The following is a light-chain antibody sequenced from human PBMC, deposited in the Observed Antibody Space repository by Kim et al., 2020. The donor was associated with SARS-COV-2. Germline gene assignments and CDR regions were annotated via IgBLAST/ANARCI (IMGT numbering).Light chain of an antibody. CDR2: SGS. J-gene: IGKJ1*01. CDR1: QDIANS. V-gene: IGKV1-27*01. CDR3: QKYNSGPWT. Sequence: ASLGDRVTITCRASQDIANSLVWYQQKTGNGPHGLIYSGSSSQSGGPPGSSGSGAAGEVTLIIGSRQTADDATDYCQKYNSGPWTFGPGTKVDIK.